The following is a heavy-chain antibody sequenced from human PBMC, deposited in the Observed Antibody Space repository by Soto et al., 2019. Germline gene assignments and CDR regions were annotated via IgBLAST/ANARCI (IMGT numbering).Heavy chain of an antibody. CDR2: IYYSGST. D-gene: IGHD3-3*01. J-gene: IGHJ6*02. V-gene: IGHV4-31*03. Sequence: SETLSLTCTVSGGSISSGGYYWSWIRQHPGKGLEWIGYIYYSGSTYYNPSLKSRVTISADTSKNQFSLKLSSVTAADTAVYYCARTLYDFWSSGGMDVWGQGTTVTVSS. CDR3: ARTLYDFWSSGGMDV. CDR1: GGSISSGGYY.